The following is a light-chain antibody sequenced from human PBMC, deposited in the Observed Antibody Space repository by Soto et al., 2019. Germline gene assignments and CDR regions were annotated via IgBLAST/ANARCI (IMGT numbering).Light chain of an antibody. CDR2: EVS. Sequence: QSALTQPASVSGSPRQSITISCTGTSSDVGDYNYVSWYQQHPGKAPKLMIYEVSNRPSGVSNRFSGSKSGNTASLTISGLQAEDEADYYCSSYTSSSTLGVFGTGTKVTVL. CDR1: SSDVGDYNY. CDR3: SSYTSSSTLGV. J-gene: IGLJ1*01. V-gene: IGLV2-14*01.